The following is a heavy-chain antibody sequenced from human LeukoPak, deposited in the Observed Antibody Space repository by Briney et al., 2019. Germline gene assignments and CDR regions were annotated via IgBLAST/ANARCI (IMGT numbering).Heavy chain of an antibody. CDR3: AREVYYYDSSGPVSPFDY. D-gene: IGHD3-22*01. Sequence: GGSLRLSCAASGFTFSCYAMSWVRQAPGKGLEWVSGISGSGGSTYYADSVKGRFTISRDNSKNTLYLQMNSLRAEDTAVYYCAREVYYYDSSGPVSPFDYWGQGTLVTVSS. J-gene: IGHJ4*02. CDR1: GFTFSCYA. CDR2: ISGSGGST. V-gene: IGHV3-23*01.